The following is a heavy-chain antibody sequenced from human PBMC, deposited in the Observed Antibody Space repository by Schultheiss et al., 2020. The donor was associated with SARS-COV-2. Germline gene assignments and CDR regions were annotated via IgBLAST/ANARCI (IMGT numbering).Heavy chain of an antibody. CDR2: IRSGGST. J-gene: IGHJ6*03. D-gene: IGHD1-7*01. CDR3: ARDGNWNYLDWYYYYMDV. Sequence: GGSLRLSCAASGFPFSSYGMHWVRQAPGKGLEWVSLIRSGGSTDYADSVKGRFTISRDNAKNSLYLQMNSLRAEDTAVYYCARDGNWNYLDWYYYYMDVWGKGTTVTVSS. CDR1: GFPFSSYG. V-gene: IGHV3-21*04.